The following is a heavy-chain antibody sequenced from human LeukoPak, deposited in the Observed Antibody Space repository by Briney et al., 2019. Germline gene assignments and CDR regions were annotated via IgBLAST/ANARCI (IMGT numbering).Heavy chain of an antibody. CDR3: ASRALIEAGKGYYFDY. CDR2: ISSTATII. CDR1: GFTFSNYE. D-gene: IGHD6-13*01. Sequence: GGSLRLSCAASGFTFSNYEMSWVRQAPGKGLEWLSYISSTATIIYYGDSVKGRFTISRDYAKNSLYLQMNSLSAEDTAVYYCASRALIEAGKGYYFDYWGQGTLVTVSS. J-gene: IGHJ4*02. V-gene: IGHV3-48*03.